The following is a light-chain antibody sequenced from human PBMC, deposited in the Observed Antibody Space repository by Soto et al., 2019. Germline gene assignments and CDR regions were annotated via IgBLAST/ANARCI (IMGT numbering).Light chain of an antibody. CDR2: GAS. CDR1: QSVSSSY. J-gene: IGKJ2*01. Sequence: DIMLTQSPGTLSLSPGERATLSCRASQSVSSSYLAWYQQKPGQAPRLLIYGASSRATGIPERFSGSGSGTDFTLTISRLEPEDFAVYYFQQYGSSRVDTFGQGTKLEIK. V-gene: IGKV3-20*01. CDR3: QQYGSSRVDT.